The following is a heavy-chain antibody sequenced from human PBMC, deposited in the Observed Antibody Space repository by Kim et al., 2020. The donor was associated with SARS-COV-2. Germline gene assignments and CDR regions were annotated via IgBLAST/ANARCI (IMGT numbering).Heavy chain of an antibody. D-gene: IGHD5-12*01. CDR3: ARLRDGYITYYFDY. CDR2: IYYSGST. Sequence: SETLSLTCTVSGGSISSGGYYWSWIRQHPGKGLEWIGYIYYSGSTYYNPSLKSRVTISVDTSKNQFSLKLSSVTAADTAVYYCARLRDGYITYYFDYWGQGTLVTVSS. CDR1: GGSISSGGYY. J-gene: IGHJ4*02. V-gene: IGHV4-31*03.